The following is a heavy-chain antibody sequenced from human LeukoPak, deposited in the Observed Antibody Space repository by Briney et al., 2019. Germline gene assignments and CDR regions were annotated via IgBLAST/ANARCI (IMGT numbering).Heavy chain of an antibody. CDR3: ARDGGYDFWTGSLDY. Sequence: SQTLSLTCAISGDSASSNSAAWNWIRQSPSRGLEWLGRTYYRSKWYYDYAVSVKSRITINPDTSKNQFSLQLNSVTPEDTAIYYCARDGGYDFWTGSLDYWGQGTLVTVSS. J-gene: IGHJ4*02. CDR2: TYYRSKWYY. CDR1: GDSASSNSAA. D-gene: IGHD3-3*01. V-gene: IGHV6-1*01.